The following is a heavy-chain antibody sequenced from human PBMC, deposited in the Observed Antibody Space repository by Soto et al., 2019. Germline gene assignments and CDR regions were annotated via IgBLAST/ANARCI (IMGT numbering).Heavy chain of an antibody. CDR1: GFSVSGNY. V-gene: IGHV3-66*01. D-gene: IGHD3-16*02. CDR3: ARDYGVRYFEF. Sequence: GSLRLSCAASGFSVSGNYMSWVRQAPGKGLEWISIIYSGGDTFYADSVKGRFLISRDISRNTVYLQMDSLTAVDTAMYFCARDYGVRYFEFWGPATLVTVSS. CDR2: IYSGGDT. J-gene: IGHJ4*02.